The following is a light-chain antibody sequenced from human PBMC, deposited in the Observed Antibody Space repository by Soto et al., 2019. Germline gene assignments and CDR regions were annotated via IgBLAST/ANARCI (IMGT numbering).Light chain of an antibody. CDR1: SSEVGGYKY. CDR3: SSYTRSSRI. Sequence: QSALTQPASVSGSPGQSITIPCTGTSSEVGGYKYVSWYQQHPGKAPKLMIYEVSDRPSGVSNRFSGSKSGNTASLTISGLQAEDEADYYCSSYTRSSRIFGGGTKVTVL. CDR2: EVS. J-gene: IGLJ2*01. V-gene: IGLV2-14*01.